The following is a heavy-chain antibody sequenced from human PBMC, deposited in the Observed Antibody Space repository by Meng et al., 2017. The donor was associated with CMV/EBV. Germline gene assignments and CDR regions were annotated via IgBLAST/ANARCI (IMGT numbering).Heavy chain of an antibody. D-gene: IGHD3-22*01. Sequence: GESLKISCAASGFTFSDYYMSWIRQAPGKGLEWVSYISSSGSTIYYADSVKGLFTISRDNAKNSLYLQMNSLRAEDTAVYYCARGVRITMIVVVSHDYWGQGTLVTVSS. CDR2: ISSSGSTI. CDR1: GFTFSDYY. CDR3: ARGVRITMIVVVSHDY. J-gene: IGHJ4*02. V-gene: IGHV3-11*01.